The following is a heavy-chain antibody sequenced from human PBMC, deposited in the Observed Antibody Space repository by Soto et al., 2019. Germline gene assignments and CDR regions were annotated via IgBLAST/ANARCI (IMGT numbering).Heavy chain of an antibody. Sequence: QVQLVESGGGVVQPGRSLRLSCAASGFTFSSYGMHWVRQAPGKGLEWVAVIWYDGSNKYYADSVKGRFTISRDNSKNTLYLQWNSLRAEDTAVYYCERAGGYYGVRYYYYYMDVWGKGTTVTVSS. V-gene: IGHV3-33*01. J-gene: IGHJ6*03. CDR3: ERAGGYYGVRYYYYYMDV. D-gene: IGHD3-3*01. CDR1: GFTFSSYG. CDR2: IWYDGSNK.